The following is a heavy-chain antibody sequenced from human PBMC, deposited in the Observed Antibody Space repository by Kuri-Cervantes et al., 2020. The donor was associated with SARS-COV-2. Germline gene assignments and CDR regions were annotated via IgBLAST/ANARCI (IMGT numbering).Heavy chain of an antibody. J-gene: IGHJ1*01. V-gene: IGHV3-11*06. CDR3: ARDASYSGSYGSFQH. Sequence: GESLKISCAASGFTFSDYYMSWIRQAPGKGLEWVAYVSSDNSYKRYVDSVKGRFTISRDNSKNTLYLQMNTLKTEDTAVFYCARDASYSGSYGSFQHWGQGTLVTVSS. D-gene: IGHD1-26*01. CDR2: VSSDNSYK. CDR1: GFTFSDYY.